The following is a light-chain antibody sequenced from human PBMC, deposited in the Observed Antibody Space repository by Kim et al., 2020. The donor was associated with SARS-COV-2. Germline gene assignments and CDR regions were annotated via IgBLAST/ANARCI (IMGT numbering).Light chain of an antibody. CDR3: QQHHSFPLT. Sequence: IQLTQSPSSLSASVGDTVTITCRASQGINSNLAWYQQRPGKAPNLLIYSAFTLHSGVPSRFSGSGSGTDFTLTITSLQPEDFATYHCQQHHSFPLTFGGWTKVDIK. J-gene: IGKJ4*01. CDR2: SAF. V-gene: IGKV1-9*01. CDR1: QGINSN.